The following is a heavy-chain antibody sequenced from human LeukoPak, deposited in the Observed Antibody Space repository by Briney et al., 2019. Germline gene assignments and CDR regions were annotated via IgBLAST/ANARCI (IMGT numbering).Heavy chain of an antibody. D-gene: IGHD1-26*01. J-gene: IGHJ6*02. CDR3: ARIGLDSGYYYYYGMDV. Sequence: ASVKVSCKASGYTFTSYGISWVRQAPGQGLEWMGWISAYNGNTNYAQKLQGRVTMTTDTSTSTAYMELRSLRSDDTAVYYCARIGLDSGYYYYYGMDVWGQGTTVTVSS. V-gene: IGHV1-18*01. CDR2: ISAYNGNT. CDR1: GYTFTSYG.